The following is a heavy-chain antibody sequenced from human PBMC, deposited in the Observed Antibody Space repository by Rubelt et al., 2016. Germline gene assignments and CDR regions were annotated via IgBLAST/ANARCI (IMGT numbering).Heavy chain of an antibody. V-gene: IGHV1-3*01. CDR3: ARDVGRWTGTTYYYYGMDV. J-gene: IGHJ6*02. CDR1: GYTFTSYA. D-gene: IGHD1-7*01. Sequence: QVQLVQSGAEVKKPGASVKVSCKASGYTFTSYAMHWVRQAPGQRLEWMGWINAGNGNTKYSKKVQGRVTITRDTSASTAYMELSSLRSEDTAVYYCARDVGRWTGTTYYYYGMDVWGQGTTVTVSS. CDR2: INAGNGNT.